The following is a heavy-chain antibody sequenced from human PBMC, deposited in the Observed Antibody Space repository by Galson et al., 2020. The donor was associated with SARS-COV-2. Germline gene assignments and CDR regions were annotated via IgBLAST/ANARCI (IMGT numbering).Heavy chain of an antibody. Sequence: GGSLRLSCAASGFTFSSYAMSWVRQAPGKGLEWVSAISGSGGSTYYADSVKGRFTISRDNSKNTLYLQMNSLRAEDTAVYYCAKGGGFLEWLFEVYYYYYMDVWGKGTTVTVSS. J-gene: IGHJ6*03. D-gene: IGHD3-3*01. CDR2: ISGSGGST. V-gene: IGHV3-23*01. CDR3: AKGGGFLEWLFEVYYYYYMDV. CDR1: GFTFSSYA.